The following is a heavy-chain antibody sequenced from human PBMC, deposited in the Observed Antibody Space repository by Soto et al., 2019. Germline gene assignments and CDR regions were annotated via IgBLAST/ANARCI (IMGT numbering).Heavy chain of an antibody. Sequence: QVQLVQSGAEVKKPGAPVKVSCKASGYTFTSYGISWVRQAPGQGLEWMGWISAYNGNTNYAQKRQGRVTMTTDTATSTAYRERRSLRSDDTAVYYGARSHGDYAGYWGQGTLVIVSS. CDR3: ARSHGDYAGY. J-gene: IGHJ4*02. CDR2: ISAYNGNT. D-gene: IGHD4-17*01. CDR1: GYTFTSYG. V-gene: IGHV1-18*01.